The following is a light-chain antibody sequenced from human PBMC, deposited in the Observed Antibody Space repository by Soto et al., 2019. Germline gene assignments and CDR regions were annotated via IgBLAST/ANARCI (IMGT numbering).Light chain of an antibody. CDR3: QQYNGYSRT. J-gene: IGKJ1*01. V-gene: IGKV1-5*03. CDR1: QSISWW. Sequence: DIQMTQSPSTLSASIGDRVTITCRASQSISWWLAWYQQKSGTAPKLLIYKASTLQSGVPPRFSGSGSGTEFTLAISSLQPDDFATYYCQQYNGYSRTFGQGTKVEIK. CDR2: KAS.